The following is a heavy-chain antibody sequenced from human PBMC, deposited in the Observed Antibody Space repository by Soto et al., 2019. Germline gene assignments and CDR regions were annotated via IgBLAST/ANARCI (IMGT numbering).Heavy chain of an antibody. Sequence: QVQLVESGGGVVQPGRSLRLSCAASGFTFSSYGMHWVRQAPGKGLEWVAVISYDGSNKYYADSVKGRFTISRDNSKNTLYLQTNSLRAEDTAVYYYAKGWSDYGMDVWGQGTMVTVSS. CDR3: AKGWSDYGMDV. CDR2: ISYDGSNK. CDR1: GFTFSSYG. J-gene: IGHJ6*02. V-gene: IGHV3-30*18. D-gene: IGHD1-26*01.